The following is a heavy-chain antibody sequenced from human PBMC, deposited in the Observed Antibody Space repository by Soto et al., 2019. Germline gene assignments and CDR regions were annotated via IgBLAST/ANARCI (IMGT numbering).Heavy chain of an antibody. V-gene: IGHV5-10-1*01. CDR1: GYSFTGYW. D-gene: IGHD3-22*01. J-gene: IGHJ4*02. CDR3: ARHGVYDSSGYYPRY. Sequence: GESLKISCKGSGYSFTGYWISWVRQMPGKGLEWMGRIDPSDSYTNYSPSFQGHVTISADKSISTAYLQWSSLKASDTAMYYCARHGVYDSSGYYPRYWGQGTLVTVSS. CDR2: IDPSDSYT.